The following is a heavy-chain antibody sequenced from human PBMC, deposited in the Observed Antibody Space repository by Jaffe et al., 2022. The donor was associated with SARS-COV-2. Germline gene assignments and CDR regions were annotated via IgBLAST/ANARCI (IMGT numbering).Heavy chain of an antibody. CDR2: IHPSAGST. V-gene: IGHV1-46*01. Sequence: QVQLVQSGAEVRKPGASVRVSCKASGYTFAKHYIHWIRQAPGQGLEWIGMIHPSAGSTRYAQRFQGRVTMTTDTSTATVYLEVSSLRSGDTATFYCSRLLDEDSGYVFDYWGQGTVVTVAS. J-gene: IGHJ4*02. D-gene: IGHD5-12*01. CDR3: SRLLDEDSGYVFDY. CDR1: GYTFAKHY.